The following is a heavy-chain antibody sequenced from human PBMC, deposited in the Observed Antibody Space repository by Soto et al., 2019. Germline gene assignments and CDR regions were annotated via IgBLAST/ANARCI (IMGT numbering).Heavy chain of an antibody. J-gene: IGHJ6*02. CDR2: ISSSSSTI. Sequence: GGSLRLSCAASGFTFSSYSMKWVRQAPGKGLEWVSYISSSSSTIYYADSVKGRFTISRDNAKNSLYLQMNSLRDEDTAVYYCARTDIVVVVAATPTGGMDVWGQGTTVTVSS. D-gene: IGHD2-15*01. V-gene: IGHV3-48*02. CDR1: GFTFSSYS. CDR3: ARTDIVVVVAATPTGGMDV.